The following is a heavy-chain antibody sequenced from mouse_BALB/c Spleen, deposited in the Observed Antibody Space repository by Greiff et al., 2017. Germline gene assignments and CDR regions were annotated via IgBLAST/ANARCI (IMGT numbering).Heavy chain of an antibody. CDR3: ASLIYDGYYEFAY. CDR1: GFNIKDTY. Sequence: DVQLQESGAELVKPGASVKLSCTASGFNIKDTYMHWVKQRPEQGLEWIGRIDPANGNTKYDPKFQGKATITADTSSNTAYLQLSSLTSEDTAVYYCASLIYDGYYEFAYWGQGTLVTVSA. V-gene: IGHV14-3*02. CDR2: IDPANGNT. J-gene: IGHJ3*01. D-gene: IGHD2-3*01.